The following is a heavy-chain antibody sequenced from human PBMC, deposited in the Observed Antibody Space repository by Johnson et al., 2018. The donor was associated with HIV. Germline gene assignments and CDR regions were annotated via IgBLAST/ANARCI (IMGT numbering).Heavy chain of an antibody. D-gene: IGHD5-12*01. V-gene: IGHV3-30*14. CDR2: ISFDGSNK. CDR3: ASGDDDGF. J-gene: IGHJ3*01. CDR1: GFTFSSYA. Sequence: QVQLVESGGGLVQPGGSLRLSCAASGFTFSSYAMNWVRQAPGKGLEWVAVISFDGSNKFYADSVKGRFTISRDNSKNTLYLQMNSLRAEDTAVYFCASGDDDGFWGQGTKVTVSS.